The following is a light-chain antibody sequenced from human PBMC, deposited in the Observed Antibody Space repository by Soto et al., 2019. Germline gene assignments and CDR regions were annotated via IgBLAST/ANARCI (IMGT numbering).Light chain of an antibody. V-gene: IGLV2-14*01. CDR3: SSYTTSTSFIL. CDR1: SSDIGNYDF. J-gene: IGLJ2*01. CDR2: EVS. Sequence: QSALPQPSSVSVSPGQSITISCTGTSSDIGNYDFVSWYQQVPGTAPKAMIYEVSSRPSGVSNRFSGSKSGNTASLTISGLQAEDEAYYYCSSYTTSTSFILFGGGTQLTVL.